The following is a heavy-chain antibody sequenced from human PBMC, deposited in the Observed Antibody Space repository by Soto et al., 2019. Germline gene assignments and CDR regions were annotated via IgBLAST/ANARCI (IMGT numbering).Heavy chain of an antibody. V-gene: IGHV3-74*01. CDR2: INTDRRAT. J-gene: IGHJ3*02. CDR1: GFSFRSHW. CDR3: AREVLSNHDYAGFDI. Sequence: EVQLVESGGGLVQPGGSLRLSCGASGFSFRSHWMHWVRQAPGKGLMWVSQINTDRRATSYADSVKGRFTISRDNAKNTLYLQMNSLRVEDTAVYFCAREVLSNHDYAGFDIWGQGTVVTVSP. D-gene: IGHD2-2*01.